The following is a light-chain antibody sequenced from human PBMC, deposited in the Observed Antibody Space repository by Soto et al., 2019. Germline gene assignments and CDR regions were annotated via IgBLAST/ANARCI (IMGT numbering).Light chain of an antibody. CDR1: QSVSSSY. CDR3: QQYGSSLFT. Sequence: EIVLTQSPGTLSLSPGERATLSCRASQSVSSSYLAWYQQKPGQAPRPLIYGASSRATGIPDRFSGSGSGTDFTLNISRLEPEDFAVYYCQQYGSSLFTFGPGPKVDIK. V-gene: IGKV3-20*01. J-gene: IGKJ3*01. CDR2: GAS.